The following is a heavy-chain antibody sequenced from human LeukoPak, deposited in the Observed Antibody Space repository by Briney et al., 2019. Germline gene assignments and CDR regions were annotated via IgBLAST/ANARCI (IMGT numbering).Heavy chain of an antibody. CDR1: GGSFSGYY. V-gene: IGHV4-34*01. CDR3: ARGSCYYDSSGYPIWAFDI. J-gene: IGHJ3*02. CDR2: INHSGST. Sequence: SETLSLTCAVYGGSFSGYYWSWIRQPPGKGLEWIGEINHSGSTNYNPSLKSRVIISVDRSKNQFSLKLSSVTAADTAVYYCARGSCYYDSSGYPIWAFDIWGQGTMVTVSS. D-gene: IGHD3-22*01.